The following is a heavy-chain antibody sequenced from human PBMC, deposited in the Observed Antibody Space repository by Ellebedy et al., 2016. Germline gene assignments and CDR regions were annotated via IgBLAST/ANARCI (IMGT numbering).Heavy chain of an antibody. CDR1: GYTFSSYG. Sequence: ASVKVSCXASGYTFSSYGMHWVRQAPGQRLEWMGWINAGNGKTKYSQKFQGRVIITRDTSASTAYMEMSSLRSEDTAVYYCAREGMNIMVVTAPHWFDPWGQGTLVTVSS. J-gene: IGHJ5*02. D-gene: IGHD2-21*02. CDR3: AREGMNIMVVTAPHWFDP. V-gene: IGHV1-3*01. CDR2: INAGNGKT.